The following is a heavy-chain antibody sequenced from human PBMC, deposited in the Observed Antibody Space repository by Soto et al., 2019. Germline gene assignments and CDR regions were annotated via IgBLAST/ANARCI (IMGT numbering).Heavy chain of an antibody. CDR1: GYSFTSYW. CDR3: ARHRSGYCSSTSCYYDAFDI. CDR2: IYPGDSDT. J-gene: IGHJ3*02. V-gene: IGHV5-51*01. Sequence: GESLKISCKGSGYSFTSYWIGWVRQMPGKGLEWMGIIYPGDSDTRYSPSFQGQVTISADKSISTAYLQWSSLKASDTAMYYCARHRSGYCSSTSCYYDAFDIWGQGTMVTVSS. D-gene: IGHD2-2*03.